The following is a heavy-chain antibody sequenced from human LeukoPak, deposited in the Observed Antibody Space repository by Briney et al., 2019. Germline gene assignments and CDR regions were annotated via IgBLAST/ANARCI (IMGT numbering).Heavy chain of an antibody. CDR2: IRSKTFGGTT. D-gene: IGHD5-18*01. V-gene: IGHV3-49*03. CDR1: GFTFGTYA. J-gene: IGHJ4*02. CDR3: TRYSGRTDY. Sequence: PGGSLRLSCTSSGFTFGTYAVSWFRQAPGKGLEWVAFIRSKTFGGTTEYAASVGGRFTISRDDSKSIAYLQMNSLKTEDTAVYYCTRYSGRTDYWGQGTLVTVSS.